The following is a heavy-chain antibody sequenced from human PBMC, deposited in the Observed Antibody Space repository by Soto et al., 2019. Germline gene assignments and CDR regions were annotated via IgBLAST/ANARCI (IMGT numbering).Heavy chain of an antibody. CDR2: ILSSGST. CDR3: VAYSDSNAFDA. Sequence: SETLSLTCSVSGASVTGNHWSWIRQPPEKGLEWIGYILSSGSTNYNPSLKSRVTISVDTSKNQLALRLTSVTAADTAVYYCVAYSDSNAFDAWDLGTMVTV. D-gene: IGHD3-16*01. V-gene: IGHV4-59*08. CDR1: GASVTGNH. J-gene: IGHJ3*01.